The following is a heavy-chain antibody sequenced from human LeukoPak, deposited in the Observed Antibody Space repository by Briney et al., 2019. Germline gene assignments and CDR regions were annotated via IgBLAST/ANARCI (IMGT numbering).Heavy chain of an antibody. V-gene: IGHV3-21*01. Sequence: GGSLRLSCAASGFTFSDYAMNWVRQSPGKGLEWVSSISARSSAIKYADSLKGRFTISRDNAKSSLYLQVNSLRDEDTAVYYCARDGYSYGFFDYWAREPWSPSPQ. CDR1: GFTFSDYA. J-gene: IGHJ4*02. D-gene: IGHD5-18*01. CDR3: ARDGYSYGFFDY. CDR2: ISARSSAI.